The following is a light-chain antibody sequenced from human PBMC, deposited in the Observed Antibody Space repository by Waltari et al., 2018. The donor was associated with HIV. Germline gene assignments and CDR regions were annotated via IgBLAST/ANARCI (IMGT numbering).Light chain of an antibody. Sequence: QSVLTQPPSASGTPGQRVTISCSGSSSNIENDNVYWYQQLTGAAPRLLIYKDTQRPPGVTDRFTGSKSGTSASLAISGLRSEDEADYYCVGWDSRLSGYVFGSGTKVTVL. CDR3: VGWDSRLSGYV. V-gene: IGLV1-47*01. CDR1: SSNIENDN. CDR2: KDT. J-gene: IGLJ1*01.